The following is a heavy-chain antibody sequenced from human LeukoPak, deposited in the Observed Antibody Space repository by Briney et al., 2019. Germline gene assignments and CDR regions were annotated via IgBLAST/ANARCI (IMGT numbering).Heavy chain of an antibody. V-gene: IGHV3-23*01. Sequence: GGSLRLSCAASGFTFSSFAMTWARQAPGKGLEWVSAISNSGDSTYYADSVTGRFTISRDNSKFTLYLQMNSLRAEDTAVYYCAKFWGGLDYWGQGTLVTVSS. CDR3: AKFWGGLDY. J-gene: IGHJ4*02. D-gene: IGHD3-16*01. CDR1: GFTFSSFA. CDR2: ISNSGDST.